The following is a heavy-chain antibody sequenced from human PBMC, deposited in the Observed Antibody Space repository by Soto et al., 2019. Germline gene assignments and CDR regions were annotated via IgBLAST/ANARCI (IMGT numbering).Heavy chain of an antibody. J-gene: IGHJ4*02. V-gene: IGHV4-31*03. CDR1: GGSISSGGYY. D-gene: IGHD2-15*01. CDR3: ARRGRGLYPYYFDY. CDR2: IYYSGST. Sequence: SETLSLTCTVSGGSISSGGYYWTWIRQHPGKGLECIGYIYYSGSTYYNPSLNSRVTISIDTSKNQFSLKLSSVTAADTAVYYCARRGRGLYPYYFDYWGQGTLVTVSS.